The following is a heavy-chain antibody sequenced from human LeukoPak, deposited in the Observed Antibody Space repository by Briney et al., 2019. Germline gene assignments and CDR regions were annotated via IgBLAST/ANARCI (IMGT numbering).Heavy chain of an antibody. V-gene: IGHV4-61*02. CDR2: IYTSGST. CDR3: AREATAMVTGYYYYYMDV. Sequence: PSETLSLTCTVSGGSISSGSYYWSWIRQPAGKGLEWIGRIYTSGSTNYNPSLKSRVTISVDTSKNQFSLKLSPVTAADTAVYYCAREATAMVTGYYYYYMDVWGKGTTVTVSS. D-gene: IGHD5-18*01. CDR1: GGSISSGSYY. J-gene: IGHJ6*03.